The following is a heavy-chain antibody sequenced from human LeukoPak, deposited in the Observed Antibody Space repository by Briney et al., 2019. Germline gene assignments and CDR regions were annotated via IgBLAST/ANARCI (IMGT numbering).Heavy chain of an antibody. CDR3: ARDRLKLRYFFDY. D-gene: IGHD3-9*01. V-gene: IGHV3-33*01. CDR2: IWYDGSNK. J-gene: IGHJ4*02. CDR1: GFTFSSYG. Sequence: GGSLRLSCAASGFTFSSYGMHWVRQAPGKGLEWVAVIWYDGSNKYYADSVKGRFTISRDNSKNTLYLQMNSLRAEDTAVYYCARDRLKLRYFFDYWGQGTLVTVSS.